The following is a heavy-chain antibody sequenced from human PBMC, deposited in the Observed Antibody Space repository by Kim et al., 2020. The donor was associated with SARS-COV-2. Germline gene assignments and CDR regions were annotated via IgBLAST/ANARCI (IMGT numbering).Heavy chain of an antibody. CDR1: GFTFSNYA. V-gene: IGHV3-23*01. J-gene: IGHJ4*02. CDR2: IGSGGVST. Sequence: GGSLRLSCTASGFTFSNYAMTWVRQTPGKGLEWVSSIGSGGVSTFYADSAKGRFTISRDRSKNTLYLQINSLRSEDTAVYYCAKHTRSSCHPCSYDQWGQGTLVNVSS. CDR3: AKHTRSSCHPCSYDQ. D-gene: IGHD2-2*01.